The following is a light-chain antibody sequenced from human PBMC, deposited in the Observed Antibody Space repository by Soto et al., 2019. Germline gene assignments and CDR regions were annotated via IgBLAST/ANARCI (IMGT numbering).Light chain of an antibody. Sequence: QSALTQPPSASGSPGQSVTISCTGTSSDVGGYNYVSWYQQRPGKAPKRMIYEVSRRPSGVPVRFSGSKSGNTAALTVSGLQAEDEADYYCSSYAGSNIHYVFGTGTKVTVL. CDR3: SSYAGSNIHYV. V-gene: IGLV2-8*01. CDR2: EVS. CDR1: SSDVGGYNY. J-gene: IGLJ1*01.